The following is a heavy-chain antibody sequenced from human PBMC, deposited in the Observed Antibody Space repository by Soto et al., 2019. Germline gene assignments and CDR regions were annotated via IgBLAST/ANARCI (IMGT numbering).Heavy chain of an antibody. Sequence: SETLSLTCTVSGGSISSGGYYWSWIRQHPGKGLEWIGYIYYSGSTYYNPSLKSRVTISVDTSKNQFSLKLSSVTAADTAVYYCASSAYTIFGVVPRRPDYYYYGMDVWGQGTTVTVSS. CDR1: GGSISSGGYY. D-gene: IGHD3-3*01. CDR3: ASSAYTIFGVVPRRPDYYYYGMDV. CDR2: IYYSGST. V-gene: IGHV4-31*03. J-gene: IGHJ6*02.